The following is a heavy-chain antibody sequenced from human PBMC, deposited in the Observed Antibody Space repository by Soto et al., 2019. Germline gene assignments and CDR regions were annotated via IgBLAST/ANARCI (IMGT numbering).Heavy chain of an antibody. CDR2: ISYSXSNQ. CDR1: GFTFRSYA. CDR3: AREGKTACGDVLGPFDY. D-gene: IGHD2-21*01. Sequence: PGGSLRLSCAASGFTFRSYAMHWVRQSPGKGLELVAVISYSXSNQLHADFVKCRFTIFRDNAKNSMSLQMNSLREEDTAVYYCAREGKTACGDVLGPFDYWGQGILVTVSS. V-gene: IGHV3-30-3*01. J-gene: IGHJ4*02.